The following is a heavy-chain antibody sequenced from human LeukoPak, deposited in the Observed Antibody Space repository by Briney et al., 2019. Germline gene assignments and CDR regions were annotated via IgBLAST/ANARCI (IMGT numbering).Heavy chain of an antibody. CDR2: ISSASNTI. Sequence: GRSLRLSCAASGFTFSSYSMNWVRQAPGKGLEWISYISSASNTIYYADSVKGRFTISRDDAKNSVYLQMNSLRAEDTAMYYCARDGWFGDYNWFDPWGQGTLVTVSS. D-gene: IGHD3-10*01. CDR3: ARDGWFGDYNWFDP. CDR1: GFTFSSYS. J-gene: IGHJ5*02. V-gene: IGHV3-48*01.